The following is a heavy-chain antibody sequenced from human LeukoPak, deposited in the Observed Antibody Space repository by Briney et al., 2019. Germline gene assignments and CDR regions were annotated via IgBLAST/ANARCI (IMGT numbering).Heavy chain of an antibody. Sequence: GGSLRLSCAASGFTFSSYVMSWVRQAPGKGLEWVSAISGSGGSTYYADSVKGRFTISRDNSKNTLYLQMNSLRAEDTAVYYCAKDGGSYYGAFDIWGQGTMVTVSS. CDR1: GFTFSSYV. CDR2: ISGSGGST. J-gene: IGHJ3*02. CDR3: AKDGGSYYGAFDI. D-gene: IGHD1-26*01. V-gene: IGHV3-23*01.